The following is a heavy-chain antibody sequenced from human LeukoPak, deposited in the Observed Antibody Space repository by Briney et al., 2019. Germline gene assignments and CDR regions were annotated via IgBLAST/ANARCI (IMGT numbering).Heavy chain of an antibody. D-gene: IGHD6-6*01. CDR3: ARALKQLAPFFYYYYMDV. CDR1: GGSISSYY. J-gene: IGHJ6*03. V-gene: IGHV4-59*01. CDR2: IYYSGST. Sequence: SETLSLTCTVPGGSISSYYWSWIRQPPGKGLEWIGYIYYSGSTNYNPSLKSRVTISVDTSKNQFSLKLSSVTAADTAVYYCARALKQLAPFFYYYYMDVWGKGTTVTVSS.